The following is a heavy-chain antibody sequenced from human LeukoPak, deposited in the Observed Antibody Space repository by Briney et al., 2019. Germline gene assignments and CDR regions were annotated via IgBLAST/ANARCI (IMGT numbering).Heavy chain of an antibody. CDR3: ARLGQQLDYYYYYMDV. CDR1: GFTFSSYW. CDR2: IKQDGSEK. D-gene: IGHD6-13*01. J-gene: IGHJ6*03. V-gene: IGHV3-7*01. Sequence: GGSLRLSCAASGFTFSSYWMSWVRQAPGKGLEWVANIKQDGSEKYYVDSVKGRFTISRDNAKNSLYLQMNSLRAEDTAVYYCARLGQQLDYYYYYMDVWGKGTTVTVSS.